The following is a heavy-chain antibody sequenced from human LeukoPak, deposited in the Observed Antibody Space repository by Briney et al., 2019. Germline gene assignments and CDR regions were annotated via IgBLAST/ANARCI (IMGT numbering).Heavy chain of an antibody. J-gene: IGHJ4*02. CDR1: GGSISGYY. V-gene: IGHV4-4*07. D-gene: IGHD5-18*01. CDR2: IYSSGTT. CDR3: AKYTFGSDYFAY. Sequence: SEPLSLTCTVSGGSISGYYWSWIRQSAGKGLEWIGRIYSSGTTNYNPSLRSRVSMSVDTSNNQFSLNLDPVTAADSAVYYCAKYTFGSDYFAYWGRGTLVTVSS.